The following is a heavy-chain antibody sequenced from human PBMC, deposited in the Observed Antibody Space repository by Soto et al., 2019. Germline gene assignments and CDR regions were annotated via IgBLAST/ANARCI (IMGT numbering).Heavy chain of an antibody. D-gene: IGHD2-2*01. CDR1: GDTFSSYA. Sequence: QVQLVQSGAEVKKPGSSVKVSCKASGDTFSSYAITWVRQAPGQGLEWMGGIIPVYGTTNYAQKFQGRVTITADESTSTAYMELSSLRSEDTAVYYCEGVGLYCSSCRCYSFDYRVQGTLVSVCS. J-gene: IGHJ4*02. CDR3: EGVGLYCSSCRCYSFDY. V-gene: IGHV1-69*01. CDR2: IIPVYGTT.